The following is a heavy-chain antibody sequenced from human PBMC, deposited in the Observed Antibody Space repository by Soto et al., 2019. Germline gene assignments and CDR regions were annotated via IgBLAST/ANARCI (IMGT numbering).Heavy chain of an antibody. CDR1: GDSIKHYY. D-gene: IGHD2-2*01. J-gene: IGHJ4*02. V-gene: IGHV4-59*01. CDR3: AKYRRTEEEGFTLDS. Sequence: NPSETLSLTCTVSGDSIKHYYWSWIRQPPGKRLEWIGYIYYTGSTTYNPSLESRVTVSVDTSKNQFSLKLSSVNAADTAVYYCAKYRRTEEEGFTLDSWGRGTLVTVSS. CDR2: IYYTGST.